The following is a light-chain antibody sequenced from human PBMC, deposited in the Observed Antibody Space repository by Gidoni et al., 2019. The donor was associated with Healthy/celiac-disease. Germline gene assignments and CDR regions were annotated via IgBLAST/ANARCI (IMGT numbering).Light chain of an antibody. J-gene: IGKJ2*01. CDR3: QQYYSTPYT. CDR2: WAS. CDR1: QSVLYSSNNNNY. V-gene: IGKV4-1*01. Sequence: SQSVLYSSNNNNYLAWYQQKPGQPPKLLIYWASTRESGVPDRFSGSGSGTDFTLTISSLQAEDVAVYYCQQYYSTPYTFGQGTKLEIK.